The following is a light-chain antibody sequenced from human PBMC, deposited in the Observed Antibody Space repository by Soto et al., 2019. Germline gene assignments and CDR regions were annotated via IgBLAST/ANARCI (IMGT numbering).Light chain of an antibody. V-gene: IGLV3-1*01. CDR3: QAWDSSTVV. J-gene: IGLJ2*01. Sequence: SYELTQPPSVSMSPGQTASITCSGDKLGDKYVCWYQQKPGQSPVLVIYQDTKRPSGIPERFSGSNSGNTATLTVSGTQAMDEADYYCQAWDSSTVVFGGGTKLTVL. CDR1: KLGDKY. CDR2: QDT.